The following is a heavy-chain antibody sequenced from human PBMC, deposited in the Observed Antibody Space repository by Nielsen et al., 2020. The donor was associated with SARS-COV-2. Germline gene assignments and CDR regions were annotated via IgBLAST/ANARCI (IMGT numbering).Heavy chain of an antibody. D-gene: IGHD1-26*01. CDR2: IKSKTDGGTT. CDR3: TTPLVGAIPY. CDR1: GFTFSNAW. V-gene: IGHV3-15*01. J-gene: IGHJ4*02. Sequence: GESLKISCAASGFTFSNAWMSWVRQAPGKGLEWVGRIKSKTDGGTTDYAAPVKGRFTISRDDSKNTLYLQMNSLKTEDTAVYYCTTPLVGAIPYWGQGTLVTVSS.